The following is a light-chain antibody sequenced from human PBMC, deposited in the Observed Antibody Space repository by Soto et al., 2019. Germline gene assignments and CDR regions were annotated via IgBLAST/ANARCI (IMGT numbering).Light chain of an antibody. Sequence: EIVLTQSPDTISVSRGERVTLSCRASQTITASYLAWYHQSPGQAPRLLIYGISIRAPGIPDRFSGSGSGSDFTLTIDSLESEDLGVFFCHQYGTKPYTFGQGTSLQI. CDR1: QTITASY. J-gene: IGKJ2*01. V-gene: IGKV3-20*01. CDR3: HQYGTKPYT. CDR2: GIS.